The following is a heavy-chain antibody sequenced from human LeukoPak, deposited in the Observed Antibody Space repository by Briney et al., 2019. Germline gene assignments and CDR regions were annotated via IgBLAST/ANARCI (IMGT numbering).Heavy chain of an antibody. J-gene: IGHJ4*02. D-gene: IGHD3-3*01. CDR2: IRYDGNNK. V-gene: IGHV3-30*02. Sequence: GGSLRLSCAASGFTFSNYGMHWVRQAPGKGLEWVAFIRYDGNNKYYADSVKGRFTISRDNSKNTLYLQMNSLRAEDTAVYYCAKDGTYYDFWSGYSKFDYWGQGTLVTVSS. CDR1: GFTFSNYG. CDR3: AKDGTYYDFWSGYSKFDY.